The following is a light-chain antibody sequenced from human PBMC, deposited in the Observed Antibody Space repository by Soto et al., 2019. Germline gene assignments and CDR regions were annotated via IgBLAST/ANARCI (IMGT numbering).Light chain of an antibody. V-gene: IGKV3D-15*01. CDR2: GAS. J-gene: IGKJ1*01. CDR1: QSVSNN. Sequence: EIVLTQSPVTLSLSPVERSTLSCMASQSVSNNYLAWYQQKPGQAPRLLIYGASNRATGIPDRFSGSGSGTEFTLSIGSLQSEDFAVYYCQQYNDWPPTFGQGTKVDIK. CDR3: QQYNDWPPT.